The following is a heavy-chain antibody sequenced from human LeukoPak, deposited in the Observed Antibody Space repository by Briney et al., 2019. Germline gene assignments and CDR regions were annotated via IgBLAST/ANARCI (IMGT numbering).Heavy chain of an antibody. CDR3: ARGTLPPTMVRGATGQNWFDP. CDR2: TYYRSKWYN. J-gene: IGHJ5*02. D-gene: IGHD3-10*01. V-gene: IGHV6-1*01. CDR1: GDSVSSNSAA. Sequence: SQTLSLTCAISGDSVSSNSAAWNWIRQSPSRGLEWLGRTYYRSKWYNDYAVSVKSRITINPDTSNNQFSLQLNSVTPEDTAVYYCARGTLPPTMVRGATGQNWFDPWGQGTLVTVSS.